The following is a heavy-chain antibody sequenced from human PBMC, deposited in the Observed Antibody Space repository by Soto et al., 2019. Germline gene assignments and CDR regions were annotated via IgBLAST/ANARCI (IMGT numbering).Heavy chain of an antibody. J-gene: IGHJ4*02. CDR2: IAYDGSNE. CDR3: AREVDYGGIQTVDY. D-gene: IGHD4-17*01. CDR1: GFTFSNYG. V-gene: IGHV3-30*03. Sequence: GGSLRLSCAASGFTFSNYGMHWVRQAPGKGLEWVSVIAYDGSNEYHADSVKGRFTGSRDNSKNTVYLQMNSLRAEDTAVYYCAREVDYGGIQTVDYWGQGTLVTVSS.